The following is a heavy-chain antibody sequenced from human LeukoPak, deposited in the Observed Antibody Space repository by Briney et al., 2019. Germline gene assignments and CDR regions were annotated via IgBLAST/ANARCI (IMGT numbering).Heavy chain of an antibody. V-gene: IGHV4-38-2*02. CDR1: GYSISSGYY. D-gene: IGHD6-13*01. J-gene: IGHJ4*02. CDR2: INHSGST. CDR3: ATEAAAGTGGDY. Sequence: SETLSLTCTVSGYSISSGYYWGWIRQPPGKGLEWIGSINHSGSTNYNPSLKSRVTISVDTSKYQFSLKLSSVTAADTAVYYCATEAAAGTGGDYWGQGTLVTVSS.